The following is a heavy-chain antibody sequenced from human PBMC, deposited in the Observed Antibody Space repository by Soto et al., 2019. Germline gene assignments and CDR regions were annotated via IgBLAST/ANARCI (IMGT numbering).Heavy chain of an antibody. D-gene: IGHD3-10*01. CDR2: IYYSGST. CDR3: ASMVRGRWNWFDP. J-gene: IGHJ5*02. V-gene: IGHV4-59*08. Sequence: SETLSLTCTVSGGSISSYYWSWIRQPPGKGLEWIGYIYYSGSTNYNPSLKSRVTISVDTSKNQFSLKLSSMTAADTAVYYCASMVRGRWNWFDPWGQGTLVTVSS. CDR1: GGSISSYY.